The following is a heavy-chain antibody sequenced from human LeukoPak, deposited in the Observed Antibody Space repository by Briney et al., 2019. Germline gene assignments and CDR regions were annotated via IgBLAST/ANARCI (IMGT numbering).Heavy chain of an antibody. J-gene: IGHJ6*03. CDR1: GYTFTSYD. D-gene: IGHD4-17*01. Sequence: ASVKVSCKASGYTFTSYDINWVRQATGQGLEWMGWISAYNGNTNYAQKLQGRVTMTTDTSTSTAYMELRSLRSDDTAVYYCARGNTVTYYYYMDVWGKGTTVTVSS. CDR3: ARGNTVTYYYYMDV. V-gene: IGHV1-18*01. CDR2: ISAYNGNT.